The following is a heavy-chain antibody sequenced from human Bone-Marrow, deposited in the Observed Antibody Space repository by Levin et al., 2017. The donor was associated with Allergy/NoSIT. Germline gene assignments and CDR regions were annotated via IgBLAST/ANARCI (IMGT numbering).Heavy chain of an antibody. J-gene: IGHJ4*02. V-gene: IGHV4-59*08. CDR1: GGSISSYY. CDR2: IYYSGST. CDR3: ARAEDYDSSGALDY. Sequence: SQTLSLTCTVSGGSISSYYWSWIRQPPGKGLEWIGYIYYSGSTDYNPSLKSRVTISVDTSKNQFSLKLSSVTAADTAVYYCARAEDYDSSGALDYWGQGTLVTVSS. D-gene: IGHD3-22*01.